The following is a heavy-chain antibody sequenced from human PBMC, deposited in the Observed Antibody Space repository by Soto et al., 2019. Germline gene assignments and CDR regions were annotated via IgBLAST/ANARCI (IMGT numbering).Heavy chain of an antibody. CDR1: GFTFSSYA. CDR2: ISYDGSNK. J-gene: IGHJ6*02. CDR3: ARMNWNYSLRFYYYGMDV. Sequence: GGSLRLSCAASGFTFSSYAMHWVRQAPGKGLEWVAVISYDGSNKYYADSVKGRFTISRDNSKNTLYLQMNSLRAEDTAVYYCARMNWNYSLRFYYYGMDVWGQGTTVTVSS. D-gene: IGHD1-7*01. V-gene: IGHV3-30-3*01.